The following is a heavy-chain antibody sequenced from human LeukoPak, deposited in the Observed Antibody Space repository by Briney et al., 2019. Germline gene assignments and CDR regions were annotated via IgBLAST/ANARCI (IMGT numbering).Heavy chain of an antibody. J-gene: IGHJ6*03. Sequence: SETLSLTCTVSGYSISSGYYWGWIRQPPGKGLEWIGRIYTSGSTNYNPSLKSRVTISVDTSKNQFSLKLSSVTAADTAVYYCARDGPGIAAEDYMDVWGKGTTVTVSS. CDR3: ARDGPGIAAEDYMDV. D-gene: IGHD6-13*01. CDR2: IYTSGST. V-gene: IGHV4-38-2*02. CDR1: GYSISSGYY.